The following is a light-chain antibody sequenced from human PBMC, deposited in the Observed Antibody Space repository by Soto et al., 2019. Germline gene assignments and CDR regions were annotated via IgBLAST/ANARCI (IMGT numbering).Light chain of an antibody. V-gene: IGLV2-14*03. J-gene: IGLJ1*01. Sequence: QSVLTQPASVSGSPGQSITISCTGTSSDVGAYTFVSWYQQHPDKVPKLMIFDVNRRPSGVSDRFSGSKSGNTASLTISGLQPEDEADYYCSSYTSSSTHVFGSGTKVTVL. CDR2: DVN. CDR3: SSYTSSSTHV. CDR1: SSDVGAYTF.